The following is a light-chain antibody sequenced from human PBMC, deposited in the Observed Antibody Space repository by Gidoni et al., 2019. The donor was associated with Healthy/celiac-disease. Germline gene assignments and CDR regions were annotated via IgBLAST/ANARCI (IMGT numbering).Light chain of an antibody. Sequence: DIQMTQSPSSLSASVGDRVTITCQASQGISNYLNWYQQKPGKAPKLLIYDASNLETGVPSRFSGSGSGTDFTFTISSLQPEDFATYYCQQYDNHPFTFGPGTKVDIK. J-gene: IGKJ3*01. CDR2: DAS. V-gene: IGKV1-33*01. CDR3: QQYDNHPFT. CDR1: QGISNY.